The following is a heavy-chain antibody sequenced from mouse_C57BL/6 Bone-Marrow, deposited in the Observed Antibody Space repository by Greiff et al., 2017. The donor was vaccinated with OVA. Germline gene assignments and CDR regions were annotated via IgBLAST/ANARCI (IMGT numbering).Heavy chain of an antibody. CDR1: GYTFTDYN. Sequence: EVQGVESGPELVKPGASVKMSCKASGYTFTDYNMHWVKQSHGKSLEWIGYINPNNGGTSYNQKFKGKATLTVNKSSSTAYMELRSLTSEDSAVYYCARGPDDGYYYWGQGTTLTVSS. V-gene: IGHV1-22*01. CDR3: ARGPDDGYYY. D-gene: IGHD2-3*01. J-gene: IGHJ2*01. CDR2: INPNNGGT.